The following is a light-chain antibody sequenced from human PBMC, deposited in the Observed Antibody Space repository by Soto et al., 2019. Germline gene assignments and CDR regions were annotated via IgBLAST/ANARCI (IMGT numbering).Light chain of an antibody. CDR1: ESVLYSSNNKNY. J-gene: IGKJ4*01. CDR3: QQYYSTPLT. CDR2: WAS. Sequence: DIVMTQSPDSLAVSLVESATINFKSNESVLYSSNNKNYLAWYQQKPGQPPKLLIYWASTRESGVPDRFSGSGSGTDFTLTISSLQAEDVAVYYCQQYYSTPLTFGGGTKVDI. V-gene: IGKV4-1*01.